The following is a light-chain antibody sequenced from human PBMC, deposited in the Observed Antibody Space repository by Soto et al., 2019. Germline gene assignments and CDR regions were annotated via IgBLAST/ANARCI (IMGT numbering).Light chain of an antibody. CDR2: GNN. CDR1: RSNIGAGHD. CDR3: HSYASSLTAVV. Sequence: QSVLTQPPSVSGAPGQGVAISCTGSRSNIGAGHDVQWYQQLPGTAPKLLIYGNNNRPSGVPDRFSGSKSGASASLAITGLQAEDEADYYCHSYASSLTAVVFGGGTKLTVL. V-gene: IGLV1-40*01. J-gene: IGLJ2*01.